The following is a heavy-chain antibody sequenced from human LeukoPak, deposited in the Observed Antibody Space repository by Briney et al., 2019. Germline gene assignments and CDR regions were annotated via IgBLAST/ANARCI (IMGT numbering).Heavy chain of an antibody. CDR3: ARGSSSSSSNPIDY. CDR2: ISSSSSYI. Sequence: PGGSLRLSCAASGFTFSSYSMNWVRQAPGKGLEWVSSISSSSSYIYYADSVKGRFTISRDNAKNSLYLQMNSLRAEDTAVYYCARGSSSSSSNPIDYWGQGTLVTVSS. J-gene: IGHJ4*02. V-gene: IGHV3-21*01. D-gene: IGHD6-6*01. CDR1: GFTFSSYS.